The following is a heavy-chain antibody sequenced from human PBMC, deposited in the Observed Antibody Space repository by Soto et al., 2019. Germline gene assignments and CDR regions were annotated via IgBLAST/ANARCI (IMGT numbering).Heavy chain of an antibody. V-gene: IGHV4-30-4*01. CDR2: IYDGGSS. Sequence: QVQLQESCPGLVKPSQTMSLTCTVSGGSIRTGNYCWSWIRQPPDKGLEWIGHIYDGGSSYDYPSLRRSVTFSFYTSQDQFSLHLTSVTAAHTGTYYCSRGPSADKVDYWGQGTQVTVYS. CDR1: GGSIRTGNYC. J-gene: IGHJ4*02. CDR3: SRGPSADKVDY.